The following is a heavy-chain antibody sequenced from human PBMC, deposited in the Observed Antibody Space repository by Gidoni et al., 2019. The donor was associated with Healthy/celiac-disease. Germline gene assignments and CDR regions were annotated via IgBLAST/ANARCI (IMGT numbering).Heavy chain of an antibody. CDR2: ISSSSSYI. J-gene: IGHJ4*02. Sequence: EVQLVESGGGLVKPGGSLRLSCAASGFTFSSYSMNWVRQAPGKGLEWVSSISSSSSYIYYADSVKGRFTIFRDNAKNSLYLQMNSLRAEDTAVCYCARVIEYSSSFADYWGQGTLVTVSS. CDR1: GFTFSSYS. CDR3: ARVIEYSSSFADY. V-gene: IGHV3-21*01. D-gene: IGHD6-6*01.